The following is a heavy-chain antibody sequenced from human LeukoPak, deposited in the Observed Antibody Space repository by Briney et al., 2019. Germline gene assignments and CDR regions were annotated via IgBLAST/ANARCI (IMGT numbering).Heavy chain of an antibody. Sequence: ASVKVSCKASGYTFTGYYMHWMRQAPGQGLEWMGWINPNSGGTNYAQKFQGRVTMTRDTSISTAYMELSRLRSDDTAVYYCARGAVPITMIVVVIPSGVDYWGQGTLVTVSS. V-gene: IGHV1-2*02. CDR2: INPNSGGT. D-gene: IGHD3-22*01. CDR3: ARGAVPITMIVVVIPSGVDY. CDR1: GYTFTGYY. J-gene: IGHJ4*02.